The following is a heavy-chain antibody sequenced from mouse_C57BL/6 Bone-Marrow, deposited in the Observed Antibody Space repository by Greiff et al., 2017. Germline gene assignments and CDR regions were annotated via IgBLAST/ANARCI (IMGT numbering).Heavy chain of an antibody. D-gene: IGHD2-4*01. CDR1: GYTFTDYY. V-gene: IGHV1-26*01. CDR3: ARLGLRRAWFAY. J-gene: IGHJ3*01. Sequence: EVQLQQSGPELVKPGASVKISCKASGYTFTDYYMNWVKQSHGKSLEWIGDINPNNGGTSYNQKFKGKATLTVDKSSSTAYMELRSLTSEDSAVYYCARLGLRRAWFAYWGQGTLVTVSA. CDR2: INPNNGGT.